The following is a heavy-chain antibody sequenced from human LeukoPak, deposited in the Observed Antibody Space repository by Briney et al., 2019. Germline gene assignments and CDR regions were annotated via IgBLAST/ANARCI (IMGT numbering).Heavy chain of an antibody. J-gene: IGHJ4*02. CDR2: IQYDGSKK. Sequence: GGSLRLSCVASGFTFSSNGMHWVRQAPGKGLEWVTFIQYDGSKKYYADSVKGRFTISRDNSKNTLYLQMNSLRAEDTAVYYCAKDGESGYEIYYFDYWGQGTLVTVSS. V-gene: IGHV3-30*02. CDR3: AKDGESGYEIYYFDY. D-gene: IGHD5-12*01. CDR1: GFTFSSNG.